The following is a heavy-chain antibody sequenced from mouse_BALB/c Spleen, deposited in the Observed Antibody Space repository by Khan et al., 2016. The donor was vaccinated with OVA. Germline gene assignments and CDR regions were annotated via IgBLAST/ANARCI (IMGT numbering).Heavy chain of an antibody. CDR2: IYPGSGRT. Sequence: QLQQSGPELVKPGASVKMSCKASGYTFTDYDIRWVKQRTGQGLEWIGEIYPGSGRTYYNEKFKGKATLTADKSSNTAYMQLSSLTSEDSAVYFCAKIFDGNSYAMDYWGQGTAVTVSS. J-gene: IGHJ4*01. CDR1: GYTFTDYD. V-gene: IGHV1-77*01. CDR3: AKIFDGNSYAMDY. D-gene: IGHD2-1*01.